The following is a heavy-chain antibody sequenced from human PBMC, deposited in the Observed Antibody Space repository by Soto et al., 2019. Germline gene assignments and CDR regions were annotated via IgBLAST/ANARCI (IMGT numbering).Heavy chain of an antibody. CDR1: GYSFTNYW. Sequence: PGESLKISCKGSGYSFTNYWIGWVRLMPGKGLEWMAIIYPGDSDTRYSPSFQGQVTISADKSISTAYLQWSSLKASDTAMYYCGYCSGGGMNGFDIWGQGTMVTVSS. V-gene: IGHV5-51*01. CDR3: GYCSGGGMNGFDI. D-gene: IGHD2-15*01. CDR2: IYPGDSDT. J-gene: IGHJ3*02.